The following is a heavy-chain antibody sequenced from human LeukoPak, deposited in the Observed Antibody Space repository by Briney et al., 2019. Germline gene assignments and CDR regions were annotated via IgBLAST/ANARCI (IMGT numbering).Heavy chain of an antibody. CDR3: ARVGYDILTGYYGDAFDI. V-gene: IGHV4-59*01. J-gene: IGHJ3*02. CDR2: IYYSGST. Sequence: SETLSLTCTVSGGSISSYYWGWIRQPPGKGLEWIGYIYYSGSTNYNPSLKSRVTISVDTSKNQFSLKLSSVTAADTAVYYCARVGYDILTGYYGDAFDIWGQGTMVTVSS. D-gene: IGHD3-9*01. CDR1: GGSISSYY.